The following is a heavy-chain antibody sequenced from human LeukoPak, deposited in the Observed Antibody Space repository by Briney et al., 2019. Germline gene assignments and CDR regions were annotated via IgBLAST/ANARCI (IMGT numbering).Heavy chain of an antibody. CDR3: ARAQNYGGSYSFDY. J-gene: IGHJ4*02. CDR2: IYTSGSI. D-gene: IGHD1-26*01. V-gene: IGHV4-61*02. Sequence: SQTLSLTCTVSGGSISSGSYYWSWIRQPAGKGLEWIGRIYTSGSINYNPSLKSRVTISVDTSKNQFSLKLSSVTAADTAVYYCARAQNYGGSYSFDYWGQGTLVTVSS. CDR1: GGSISSGSYY.